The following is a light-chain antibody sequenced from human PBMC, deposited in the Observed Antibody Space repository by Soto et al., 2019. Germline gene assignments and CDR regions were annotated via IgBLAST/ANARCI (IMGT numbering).Light chain of an antibody. CDR1: SSNIGSNT. CDR3: AAWDDSLNGYYV. J-gene: IGLJ1*01. Sequence: QLVPTQPPSASGTPGQRVTISCSGSSSNIGSNTVNWYQQLPGTAPKLLIYSNNQRPSGAPDRVSGSKSGTSASLAISGLQSEDEADYYCAAWDDSLNGYYVFGTGTKLTVL. V-gene: IGLV1-44*01. CDR2: SNN.